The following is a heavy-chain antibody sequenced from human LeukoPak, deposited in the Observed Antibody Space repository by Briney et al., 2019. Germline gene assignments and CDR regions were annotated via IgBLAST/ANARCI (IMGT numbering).Heavy chain of an antibody. CDR1: GYTFTNYG. Sequence: GASVKVSCKASGYTFTNYGISWVRQAPGQGLEWMGWISAYSGNTNYAQKLQGRVTMTTDTSTSTAYMELRSLRSDDTAVYYCARNYDLFYFDYWGQGTLVTVSS. D-gene: IGHD3-16*01. V-gene: IGHV1-18*01. J-gene: IGHJ4*02. CDR2: ISAYSGNT. CDR3: ARNYDLFYFDY.